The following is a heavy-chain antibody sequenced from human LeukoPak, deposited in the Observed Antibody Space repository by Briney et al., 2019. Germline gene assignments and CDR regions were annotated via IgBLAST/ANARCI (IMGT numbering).Heavy chain of an antibody. V-gene: IGHV3-30*18. J-gene: IGHJ4*02. D-gene: IGHD1-1*01. Sequence: GGSLRPSCAASGFTFSSYGMHWVRQAPGKGLEWVAVISYDGSNKYYADSVKGRFTISRDNSKNTLYLQMNSLRAEDTAVYYCAKVALWGTTTQYYFDYWGQGTLVTVSS. CDR1: GFTFSSYG. CDR2: ISYDGSNK. CDR3: AKVALWGTTTQYYFDY.